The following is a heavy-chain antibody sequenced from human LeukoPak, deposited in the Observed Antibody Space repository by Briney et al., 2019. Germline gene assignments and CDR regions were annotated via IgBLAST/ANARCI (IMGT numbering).Heavy chain of an antibody. CDR3: ARLSITTSLRLYYFDY. V-gene: IGHV5-51*01. CDR2: FYPGDSNT. CDR1: GYSFTNYS. J-gene: IGHJ4*02. Sequence: GKSLKSSSKGSGYSFTNYSLGWQRQMLGKGLEWMGIFYPGDSNTRYNPSFQGQVTFSADKSVNTAYLQWSSLKASDTAIYYCARLSITTSLRLYYFDYWGQGTLVTVPS. D-gene: IGHD2/OR15-2a*01.